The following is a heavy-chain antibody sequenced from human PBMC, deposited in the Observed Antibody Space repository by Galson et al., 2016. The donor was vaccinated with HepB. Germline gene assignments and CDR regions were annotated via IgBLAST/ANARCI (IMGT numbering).Heavy chain of an antibody. CDR3: AKERLAISAIGYFDY. D-gene: IGHD6-19*01. J-gene: IGHJ4*02. Sequence: SLRLSCAASGFTFSDYAMSWVRQAPGKGLEWVSGISGGGTNTNYADSVKGRFTVSRDNSKNMLYMEMNSLRAEDTAIYYCAKERLAISAIGYFDYWGQGTLVAVSS. CDR2: ISGGGTNT. V-gene: IGHV3-23*01. CDR1: GFTFSDYA.